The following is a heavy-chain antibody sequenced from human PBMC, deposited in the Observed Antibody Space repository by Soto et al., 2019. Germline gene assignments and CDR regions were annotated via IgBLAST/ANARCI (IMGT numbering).Heavy chain of an antibody. V-gene: IGHV1-69*06. Sequence: QVQLVQSGAEVKKPGSSVKVSCKASGGTFSSYAISWVRQAPGQGLEWMGWIIPIFGTANYAQKFQGRVTITADKSTSTAYMELSSLRSEDTAVYYCARISTIFHDYYYYGMDVWGQGTTVTVSS. D-gene: IGHD3-9*01. CDR1: GGTFSSYA. CDR2: IIPIFGTA. CDR3: ARISTIFHDYYYYGMDV. J-gene: IGHJ6*02.